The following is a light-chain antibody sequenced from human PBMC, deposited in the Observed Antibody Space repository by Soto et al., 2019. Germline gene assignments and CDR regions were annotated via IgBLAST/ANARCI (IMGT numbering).Light chain of an antibody. J-gene: IGKJ1*01. CDR1: QSVSSSY. CDR2: AAS. CDR3: QQYSIWRT. V-gene: IGKV3-20*01. Sequence: EIVLTQSPGTLSLSPGERATLSCRASQSVSSSYLAWYQQKPGQAPRLLLYAASSRATGIPDRFSGSGSGTEFTLTISSLQSEDFAVYYCQQYSIWRTFGQGTKVDIK.